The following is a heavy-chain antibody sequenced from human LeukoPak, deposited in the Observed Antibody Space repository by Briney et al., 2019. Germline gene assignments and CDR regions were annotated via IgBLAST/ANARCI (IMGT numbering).Heavy chain of an antibody. J-gene: IGHJ4*02. D-gene: IGHD3-22*01. Sequence: GGSLRLSCAASGFTFSSYEMNWVRQAPGKGLEWVAVISYDGSNKYYADSVKGRFTISRDNSKNTLYLQMNSLRAEDTAVYYCAKDPRGSGYYYSPVDYWGQGTLVTVSS. CDR3: AKDPRGSGYYYSPVDY. V-gene: IGHV3-30*04. CDR2: ISYDGSNK. CDR1: GFTFSSYE.